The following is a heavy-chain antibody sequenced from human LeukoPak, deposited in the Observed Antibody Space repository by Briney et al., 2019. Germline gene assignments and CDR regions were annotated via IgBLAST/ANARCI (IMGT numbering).Heavy chain of an antibody. CDR3: ARESYNSGIDY. Sequence: SQTLSLTCTVSGGSISSGGYYWSWIRQHPGKGLEWIGYIYYSGSTYYNPSLKSRVTISVDTSKNQFSLKLSSVAAADTAVYYCARESYNSGIDYWGQGTLVTVSS. CDR1: GGSISSGGYY. V-gene: IGHV4-31*03. D-gene: IGHD6-19*01. J-gene: IGHJ4*02. CDR2: IYYSGST.